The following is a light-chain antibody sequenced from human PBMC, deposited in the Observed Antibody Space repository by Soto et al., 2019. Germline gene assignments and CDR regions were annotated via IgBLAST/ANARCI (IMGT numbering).Light chain of an antibody. CDR2: STD. CDR1: SSNIGSNT. Sequence: QSVLTQPPSASGTPGQRVTISCSGSSSNIGSNTVNWYQQLPGTAPKLHIYSTDQRPSGVPDRFSVSRSGTSASLAISGLRSDDEADYYCSAWDDSLHGWVFGGGTQLTVL. J-gene: IGLJ3*02. V-gene: IGLV1-44*01. CDR3: SAWDDSLHGWV.